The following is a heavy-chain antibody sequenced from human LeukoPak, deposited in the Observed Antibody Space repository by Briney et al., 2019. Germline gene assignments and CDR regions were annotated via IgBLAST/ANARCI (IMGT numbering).Heavy chain of an antibody. CDR3: ARDTKISWYWFDP. Sequence: SETLSLTCTVPGDSISRGSYYWSWIRQPAGKGLEWIARIYTSGSNNYNPSLKTRVTISEDTTKTQCSLKLSSVTAADTAVYYCARDTKISWYWFDPWGERTLVTVS. CDR1: GDSISRGSYY. J-gene: IGHJ5*02. D-gene: IGHD6-13*01. V-gene: IGHV4-61*02. CDR2: IYTSGSN.